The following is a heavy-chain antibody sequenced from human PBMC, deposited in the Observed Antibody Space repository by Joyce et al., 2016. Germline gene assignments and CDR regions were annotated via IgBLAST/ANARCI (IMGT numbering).Heavy chain of an antibody. V-gene: IGHV3-49*05. D-gene: IGHD2-21*02. CDR1: GFTFGDYA. CDR3: TRDLAFCGGDCYSVWFDP. J-gene: IGHJ5*02. CDR2: IRSKVYGGTA. Sequence: EVQLVESGGDLIKPGRSLRLSCTGSGFTFGDYAMNWIRQAPGKGLEWVGFIRSKVYGGTAEYAASVKCRFTISRDDSKSIAYLQMNSLKIEDTAVYYCTRDLAFCGGDCYSVWFDPWGQGTLVTVSS.